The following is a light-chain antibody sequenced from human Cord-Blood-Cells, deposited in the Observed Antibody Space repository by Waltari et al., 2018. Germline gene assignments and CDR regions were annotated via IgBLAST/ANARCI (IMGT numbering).Light chain of an antibody. Sequence: QSALPQPASVSGSPGPSITISCTGTSSHVGGYNYVSWYQQHPGKAPKLMIYDVSNRPSGVSNRFSGSKSGNTASLTISGLQAEDEADYYCSSYTSSSTLVFGTGTKVTVL. CDR1: SSHVGGYNY. V-gene: IGLV2-14*01. J-gene: IGLJ1*01. CDR3: SSYTSSSTLV. CDR2: DVS.